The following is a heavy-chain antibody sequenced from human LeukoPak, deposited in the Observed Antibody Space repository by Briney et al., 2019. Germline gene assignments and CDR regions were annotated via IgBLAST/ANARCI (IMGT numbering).Heavy chain of an antibody. CDR3: AKEGGSYYLYVDY. D-gene: IGHD1-26*01. Sequence: PGGSLRLSCVASGFTFSNSWIRSVRQPPGKGLECVRNIKDDGSEKYYVGSVKGRFTISRDNSKNTLYLQMNGLRAEDTAVYYCAKEGGSYYLYVDYWGQGTLVTVSS. V-gene: IGHV3-7*03. CDR2: IKDDGSEK. J-gene: IGHJ4*02. CDR1: GFTFSNSW.